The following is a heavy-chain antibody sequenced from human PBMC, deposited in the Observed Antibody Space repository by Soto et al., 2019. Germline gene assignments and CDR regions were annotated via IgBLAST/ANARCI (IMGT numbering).Heavy chain of an antibody. D-gene: IGHD3-22*01. V-gene: IGHV3-33*01. Sequence: GGSLRLSCAASGFTFSSYGMHWVRQAPGKGLEWVAVIWYDGSNKYYADSVKGRFTISRDNSKNTLYLQMNSLRAEDTAVYYCARDRSYYYDSSGYYGGAFDIWGQGTMVTVSS. CDR2: IWYDGSNK. CDR3: ARDRSYYYDSSGYYGGAFDI. J-gene: IGHJ3*02. CDR1: GFTFSSYG.